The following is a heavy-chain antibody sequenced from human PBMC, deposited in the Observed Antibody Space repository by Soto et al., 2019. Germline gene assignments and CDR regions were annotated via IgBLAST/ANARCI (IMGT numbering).Heavy chain of an antibody. V-gene: IGHV1-69*08. J-gene: IGHJ6*03. Sequence: QVQLVQSGAEVKKPGSSVKVSCKASGGTFSSYTISWVRQAPGQGLEWMGRIIPILGIANYAQKFQGRVTITADKSTSTAYMELSSLRSEDTAVYYCAREVDSKMRYYYYYYMAVWGKGTTVTVSS. CDR2: IIPILGIA. CDR3: AREVDSKMRYYYYYYMAV. D-gene: IGHD4-4*01. CDR1: GGTFSSYT.